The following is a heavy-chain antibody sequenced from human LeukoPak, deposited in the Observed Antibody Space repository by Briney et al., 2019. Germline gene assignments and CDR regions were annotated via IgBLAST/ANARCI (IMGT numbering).Heavy chain of an antibody. V-gene: IGHV1-2*02. Sequence: ASVRVSCKASGYTFTGYYMHWVRQAPGQGLEWMGWINPNSGGTNYAQKFRGRVTMTRDTSISTAYMELSRLRSDDTAVYYCARGTGYSSPFDYWGQGTLVTVSS. CDR3: ARGTGYSSPFDY. D-gene: IGHD6-13*01. CDR1: GYTFTGYY. J-gene: IGHJ4*02. CDR2: INPNSGGT.